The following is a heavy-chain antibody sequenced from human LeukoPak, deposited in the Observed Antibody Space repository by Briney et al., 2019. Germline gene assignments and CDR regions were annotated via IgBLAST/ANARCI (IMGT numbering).Heavy chain of an antibody. CDR2: IKEDGSEK. D-gene: IGHD4-17*01. CDR3: ARERLYGASALDY. CDR1: GFTVSSNY. Sequence: PGGSLRLSCAASGFTVSSNYMSWVRQAPGKGLEWVANIKEDGSEKYYVDSVKGRFTISRDNAKNSLFLQMNSLRAEDTVVYYCARERLYGASALDYWGQGTLVTVSS. V-gene: IGHV3-7*01. J-gene: IGHJ4*02.